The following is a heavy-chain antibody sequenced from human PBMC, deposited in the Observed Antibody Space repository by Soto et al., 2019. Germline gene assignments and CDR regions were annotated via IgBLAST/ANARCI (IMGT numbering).Heavy chain of an antibody. CDR1: GGSISSYY. D-gene: IGHD6-6*01. CDR3: ARVARSCSSDWFDP. V-gene: IGHV4-59*01. Sequence: PSETLSLTCTVSGGSISSYYWSWIRQPPGKGLEWIGYIYYSGSTNYNPSLKSRVTISVDTSKNQFSLKLSSVTAADTAVYYCARVARSCSSDWFDPWGQGTLVTVSS. CDR2: IYYSGST. J-gene: IGHJ5*02.